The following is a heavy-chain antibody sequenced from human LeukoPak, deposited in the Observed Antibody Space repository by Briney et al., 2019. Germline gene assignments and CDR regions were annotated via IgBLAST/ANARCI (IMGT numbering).Heavy chain of an antibody. V-gene: IGHV1-46*01. Sequence: ASVKVSCKASGYTFTGYYMHWVRQAPGQGLEWMGLINPSGGYTSYAQRFQGRVTMTRDTSTSTVYMELSSLRSEDTAVYYCARARGSNWYGDCFDPWGQRTLVTVSS. CDR2: INPSGGYT. CDR1: GYTFTGYY. J-gene: IGHJ5*02. CDR3: ARARGSNWYGDCFDP. D-gene: IGHD6-13*01.